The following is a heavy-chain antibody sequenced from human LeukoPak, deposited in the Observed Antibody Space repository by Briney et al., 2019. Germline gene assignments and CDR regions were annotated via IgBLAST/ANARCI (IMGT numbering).Heavy chain of an antibody. CDR3: AKGLDGSPMRYYYYYMDV. Sequence: GGSLRLSCAASGFTFSSYGMTWVRQAPGKGLEWVSYISSSSSTIYYADSVKGRFTISRDNSKNTLYLQMNSLRAEDTAVYYCAKGLDGSPMRYYYYYMDVWGKGTTVTVSS. J-gene: IGHJ6*03. V-gene: IGHV3-48*01. D-gene: IGHD3-22*01. CDR2: ISSSSSTI. CDR1: GFTFSSYG.